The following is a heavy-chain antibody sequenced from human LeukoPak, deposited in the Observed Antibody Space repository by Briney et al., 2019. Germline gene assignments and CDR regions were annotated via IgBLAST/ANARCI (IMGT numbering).Heavy chain of an antibody. V-gene: IGHV6-1*01. J-gene: IGHJ4*02. Sequence: SQTLSLTCAISGDSVSSNSVAWHWIRQSPSRGREWLGRTYYRSKWYNDYALSVKSRITINPDTSKNQFSLQLNSVTPEDTALYYCARSRLYCFDYWGQGTLVPVSS. CDR2: TYYRSKWYN. CDR3: ARSRLYCFDY. CDR1: GDSVSSNSVA. D-gene: IGHD4/OR15-4a*01.